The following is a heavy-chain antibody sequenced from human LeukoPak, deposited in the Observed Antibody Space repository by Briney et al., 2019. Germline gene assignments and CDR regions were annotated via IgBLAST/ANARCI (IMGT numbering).Heavy chain of an antibody. D-gene: IGHD3-10*01. CDR3: AKDWGYASGTYDS. CDR2: TSKDGSDK. CDR1: GFTFSGHA. J-gene: IGHJ4*02. V-gene: IGHV3-30*18. Sequence: GGSLRLSCAASGFTFSGHAMHWVRQVPGKGLGWVAVTSKDGSDKYYADSVKGRFTISRDNSRNSLYLQMNSLRADDTAVYYCAKDWGYASGTYDSWGQGTLVTVSS.